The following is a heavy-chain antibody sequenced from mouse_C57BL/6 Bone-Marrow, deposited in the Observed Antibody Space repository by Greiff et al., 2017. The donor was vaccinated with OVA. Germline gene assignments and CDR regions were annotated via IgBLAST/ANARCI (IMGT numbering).Heavy chain of an antibody. Sequence: EVKLQESGGGLVKPGGSLKLSCAASGFTFSDYGMHWVRQAPEKGLEWVAYISSGSSTIYYADTVKGRFTISRDNAKNTLFLQMTSLRSEDTAMYYCARGRVTTRAWFAYWGQGTLVTVSA. D-gene: IGHD2-2*01. J-gene: IGHJ3*01. V-gene: IGHV5-17*01. CDR1: GFTFSDYG. CDR2: ISSGSSTI. CDR3: ARGRVTTRAWFAY.